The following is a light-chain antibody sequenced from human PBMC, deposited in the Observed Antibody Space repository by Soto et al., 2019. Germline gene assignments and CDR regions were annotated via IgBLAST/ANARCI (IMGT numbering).Light chain of an antibody. V-gene: IGLV2-23*01. CDR2: EDT. J-gene: IGLJ2*01. CDR1: SSDVGSYNL. CDR3: SSDAGSTTYVV. Sequence: QSALTQPASVSGSLGQSITISWTGTSSDVGSYNLVSWYQQHPRKAPKLMMYEDTERPAGVSNPFSGSKSGNPASLTISGLQDADEADYYCSSDAGSTTYVVFGGGTQVTVL.